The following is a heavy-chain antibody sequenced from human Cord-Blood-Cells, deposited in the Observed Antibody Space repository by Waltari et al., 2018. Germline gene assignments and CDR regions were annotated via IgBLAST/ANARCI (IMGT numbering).Heavy chain of an antibody. J-gene: IGHJ6*02. Sequence: QVQLVQSGAEVKKPGSSVKVSCKASGGTFSSYAISWVRQAPGQGLEWMGGIIHIFGTANYAQKFQGRVTITADESTSTAYMELSSLRSEDTAVYYCARYCTGGVCYTYYYYGMDVWGQGTTVTVSS. CDR2: IIHIFGTA. V-gene: IGHV1-69*01. D-gene: IGHD2-8*02. CDR3: ARYCTGGVCYTYYYYGMDV. CDR1: GGTFSSYA.